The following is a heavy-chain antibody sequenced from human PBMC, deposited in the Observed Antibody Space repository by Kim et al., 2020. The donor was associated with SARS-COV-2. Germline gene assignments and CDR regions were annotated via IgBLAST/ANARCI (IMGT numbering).Heavy chain of an antibody. Sequence: GGSLRLSCAASGFTFSSYEMNWVRQAPGKGLVWVSYISSSGSTIYYADSVKGRFTISRDNAKNSLYLQMNSLRAEDTAVYYCARPQWELLGGAFDYWGQGTLVTVSS. D-gene: IGHD1-26*01. J-gene: IGHJ4*02. CDR2: ISSSGSTI. V-gene: IGHV3-48*03. CDR1: GFTFSSYE. CDR3: ARPQWELLGGAFDY.